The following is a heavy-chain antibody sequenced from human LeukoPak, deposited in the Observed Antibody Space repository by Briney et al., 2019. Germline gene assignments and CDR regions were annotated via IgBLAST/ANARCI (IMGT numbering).Heavy chain of an antibody. V-gene: IGHV3-21*01. CDR2: ISSSSSYI. D-gene: IGHD5-18*01. CDR1: GFTFSSYS. J-gene: IGHJ4*02. CDR3: ARDYDSYGYSFDY. Sequence: GGSLRLSCAASGFTFSSYSMNWVRHAPGKGLEWVSSISSSSSYIYYADSVKGRFTISRDNAKNSLYLQMNSLRAEDTAVYYCARDYDSYGYSFDYWGQGTLVTVSS.